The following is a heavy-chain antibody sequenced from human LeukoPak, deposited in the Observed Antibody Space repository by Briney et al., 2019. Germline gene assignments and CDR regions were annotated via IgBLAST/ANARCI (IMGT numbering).Heavy chain of an antibody. CDR1: GYTFSSYS. D-gene: IGHD2-15*01. V-gene: IGHV1-18*01. J-gene: IGHJ4*02. CDR3: ARASYCSDGSCYSDY. Sequence: ASVKVSCKASGYTFSSYSISWVRQAPGQGLEWMGWISAYNGNTIYAQKVKGRVTMTTDASTSTAYMELRSLKSDDTAVYYCARASYCSDGSCYSDYWGQGTLVTVSS. CDR2: ISAYNGNT.